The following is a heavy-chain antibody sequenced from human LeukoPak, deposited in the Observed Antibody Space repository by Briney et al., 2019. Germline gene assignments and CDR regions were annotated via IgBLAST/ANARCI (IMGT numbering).Heavy chain of an antibody. Sequence: SETLSLTCTVSGGSISSYYWSWIRQPPGKGLEWIGYIYYSGSANYNPSLKSRVTISVDTSKNQFSLKLSSVTAADTAVYYCARDPDFDYWGQGTLVTVSS. CDR1: GGSISSYY. J-gene: IGHJ4*02. CDR2: IYYSGSA. CDR3: ARDPDFDY. V-gene: IGHV4-59*01.